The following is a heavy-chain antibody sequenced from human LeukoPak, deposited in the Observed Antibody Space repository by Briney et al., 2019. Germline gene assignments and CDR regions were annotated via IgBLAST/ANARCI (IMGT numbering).Heavy chain of an antibody. CDR2: ISSSSSYI. CDR1: GFTFSSYS. D-gene: IGHD3-9*01. CDR3: AREGYDILTGDAFDI. V-gene: IGHV3-21*01. J-gene: IGHJ3*02. Sequence: GGSLRLSCAASGFTFSSYSMNWVRQAPGKGLEWVSSISSSSSYIYYADSVKGRFTIPRDNAKNSLYLQMNSLRAEGTAVYYCAREGYDILTGDAFDIWGQGTMVTVSS.